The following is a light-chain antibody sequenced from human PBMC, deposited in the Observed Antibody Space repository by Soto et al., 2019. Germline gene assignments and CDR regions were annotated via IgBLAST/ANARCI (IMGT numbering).Light chain of an antibody. CDR2: EVS. V-gene: IGLV2-14*01. CDR3: SSYVNYNTFVV. CDR1: SSDIGNYDF. Sequence: QSALTQPASVSGSPGQSITISCTGTSSDIGNYDFVSWYQQVPGTAPKAMIYEVSSRPSGVSNRFSGSKSGNTASLTISGLQAEDEADYYCSSYVNYNTFVVFGGGTKVTVL. J-gene: IGLJ2*01.